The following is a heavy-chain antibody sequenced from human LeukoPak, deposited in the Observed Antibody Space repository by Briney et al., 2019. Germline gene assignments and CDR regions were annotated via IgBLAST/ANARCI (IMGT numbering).Heavy chain of an antibody. J-gene: IGHJ4*02. CDR3: ARGGITMIVVVPFDY. CDR1: GFSVSDHY. CDR2: IFADDLT. Sequence: GGSLRLSCVVSGFSVSDHYMSWIRQAPGKGLEWLSVIFADDLTYYEDSVKGRFTISRDNSKNTLYLQMNSLRAEDTAVYYCARGGITMIVVVPFDYWGQGTLVTVSS. D-gene: IGHD3-22*01. V-gene: IGHV3-53*05.